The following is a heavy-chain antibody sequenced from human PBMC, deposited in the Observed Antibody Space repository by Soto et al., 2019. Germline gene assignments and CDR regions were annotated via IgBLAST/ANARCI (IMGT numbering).Heavy chain of an antibody. V-gene: IGHV3-23*01. CDR1: GFTFSTYA. CDR2: VSASGLNT. J-gene: IGHJ4*02. Sequence: GSLRLSCAASGFTFSTYAMAWVRQAPGKGLEWVSGVSASGLNTDYADPVKGRFYISRDNSKNTVSLHMNSLRAEDTALYYCASRRGYSYGPHSYYFDSWGQGTMVTVSS. CDR3: ASRRGYSYGPHSYYFDS. D-gene: IGHD5-18*01.